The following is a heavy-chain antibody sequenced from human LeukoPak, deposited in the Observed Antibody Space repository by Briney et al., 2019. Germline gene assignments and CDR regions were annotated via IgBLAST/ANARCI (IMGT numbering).Heavy chain of an antibody. CDR3: ARRSGGYDSSGYYRPFDY. CDR1: GFTFSSYS. D-gene: IGHD3-22*01. CDR2: ISSSSSYI. J-gene: IGHJ4*02. V-gene: IGHV3-21*01. Sequence: PGGSLRLSCAASGFTFSSYSMNWVRQAPGKGLEWVSSISSSSSYIYYADSVEGRFTISRDNAKNSLYLQMNSLRAEDTAVYYCARRSGGYDSSGYYRPFDYWGQGTLVTVSS.